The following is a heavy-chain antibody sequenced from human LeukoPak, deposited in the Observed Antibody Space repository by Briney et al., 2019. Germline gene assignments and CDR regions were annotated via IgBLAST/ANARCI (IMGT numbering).Heavy chain of an antibody. CDR2: ISWNSGSI. CDR3: AKDIGGSADWYFDL. J-gene: IGHJ2*01. D-gene: IGHD3-10*01. V-gene: IGHV3-9*01. CDR1: GFTFDDYA. Sequence: TGGSLRLSCAASGFTFDDYAMHWVRQAPGKGLEWVSGISWNSGSIGYADSVKGRFTISRDSAKNSLYLQMNSLRAEDTALYYCAKDIGGSADWYFDLWGRGTLVTVSS.